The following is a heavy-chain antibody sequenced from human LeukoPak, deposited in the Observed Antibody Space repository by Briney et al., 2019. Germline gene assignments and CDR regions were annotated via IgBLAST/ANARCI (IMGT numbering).Heavy chain of an antibody. D-gene: IGHD1-14*01. J-gene: IGHJ1*01. V-gene: IGHV1-18*01. CDR3: ARAESMALYFLY. CDR1: GYTFTDFG. Sequence: ASVKVSCKSSGYTFTDFGFIWVRQAPGQGLEWMGWVRTYNGDTDYAKKFQDRVTMTTESSTQTTFMELRNLRSDDTAVYYCARAESMALYFLYWGQGTLVSVSS. CDR2: VRTYNGDT.